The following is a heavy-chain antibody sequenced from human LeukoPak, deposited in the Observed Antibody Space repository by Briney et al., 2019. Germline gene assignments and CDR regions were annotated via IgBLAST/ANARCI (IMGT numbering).Heavy chain of an antibody. CDR2: IYYSGST. V-gene: IGHV4-39*07. J-gene: IGHJ4*02. CDR1: GCTFSSYS. CDR3: ARDPPGYSTPSGDY. Sequence: GSLSLSCAASGCTFSSYSMNWVRHAPGKRLEWIGSIYYSGSTYYNPSLKSRVTISVDTSKNQFSLKLSSVTAADTAVYYCARDPPGYSTPSGDYWGQGTLVTVSS. D-gene: IGHD6-13*01.